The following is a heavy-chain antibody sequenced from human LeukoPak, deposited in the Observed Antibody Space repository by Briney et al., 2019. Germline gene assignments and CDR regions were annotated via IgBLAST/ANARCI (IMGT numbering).Heavy chain of an antibody. CDR1: GGSISIYY. Sequence: PSETLSLTCTVSGGSISIYYWNWIRQPAGKGLEWIGRIFTSGITNYNPSLKSRVTMSVDTSKNQFSLNLSSVTAADTSVYYCARHDSRGGAYDIWGQGTMVTVSS. CDR2: IFTSGIT. D-gene: IGHD3-22*01. J-gene: IGHJ3*02. CDR3: ARHDSRGGAYDI. V-gene: IGHV4-4*07.